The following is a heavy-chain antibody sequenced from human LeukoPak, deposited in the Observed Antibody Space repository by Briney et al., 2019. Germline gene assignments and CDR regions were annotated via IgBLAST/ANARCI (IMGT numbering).Heavy chain of an antibody. CDR2: IKQDGSEK. CDR3: ARDGTGSYHTSYYYYYYMDV. CDR1: GFTFSSYW. J-gene: IGHJ6*03. V-gene: IGHV3-7*01. Sequence: GGSLRLSCAASGFTFSSYWMSWVRQAPGKGLEWVANIKQDGSEKYYVDSVKGRFTISRDNAKNSLYLQMNSLRAEDTAVYYCARDGTGSYHTSYYYYYYMDVWGKGTTVTVCS. D-gene: IGHD1-26*01.